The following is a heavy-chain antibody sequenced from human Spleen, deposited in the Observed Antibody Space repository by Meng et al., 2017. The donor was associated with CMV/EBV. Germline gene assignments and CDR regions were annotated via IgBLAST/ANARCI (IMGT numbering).Heavy chain of an antibody. Sequence: GGSLRLSCAASGFTFSRYPVHWVRQAPGKGLEWVAGVSYDGSTQDYADSVRGRFSISRDNSKNTLYLQMNSLRAEDTAVYYCAKDKRKGGSGWGGHYYYYGMDVWGQGTTVTVSS. CDR3: AKDKRKGGSGWGGHYYYYGMDV. CDR2: VSYDGSTQ. J-gene: IGHJ6*02. CDR1: GFTFSRYP. V-gene: IGHV3-30*04. D-gene: IGHD6-19*01.